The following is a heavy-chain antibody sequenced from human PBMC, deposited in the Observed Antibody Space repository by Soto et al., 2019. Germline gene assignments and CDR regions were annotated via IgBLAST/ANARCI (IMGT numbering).Heavy chain of an antibody. Sequence: PGGSLRLSCAASGFTFSDYYFTWIRQAPGKGLEWVSYISFSGSTIYYADSVKGRFTISRDNAKNTLYLQLNSLRLEDTAVYYSARGSSVVITHFDYWGQGTLVTVSS. CDR1: GFTFSDYY. V-gene: IGHV3-11*04. J-gene: IGHJ4*02. CDR3: ARGSSVVITHFDY. D-gene: IGHD3-22*01. CDR2: ISFSGSTI.